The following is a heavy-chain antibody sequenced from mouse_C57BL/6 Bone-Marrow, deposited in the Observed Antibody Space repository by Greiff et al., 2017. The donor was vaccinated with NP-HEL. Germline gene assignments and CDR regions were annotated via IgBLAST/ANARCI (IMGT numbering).Heavy chain of an antibody. CDR1: GFTFSSYA. CDR3: ARSGALLLRTWFAD. D-gene: IGHD1-1*01. Sequence: EVQGVESGGGLVKPGGSLKLSCAASGFTFSSYAMSWVRQTPEKRLEWVATISDGGSYTYYPDNVKGRFTISRDNAKNNLYLQMSHLKSEDTAMYYCARSGALLLRTWFADWGQGTLVTVSA. V-gene: IGHV5-4*01. CDR2: ISDGGSYT. J-gene: IGHJ3*01.